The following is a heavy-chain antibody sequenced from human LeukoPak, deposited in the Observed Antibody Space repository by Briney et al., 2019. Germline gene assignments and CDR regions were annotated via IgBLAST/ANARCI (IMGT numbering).Heavy chain of an antibody. D-gene: IGHD3-10*01. J-gene: IGHJ5*02. CDR3: ARGPGSITMVRGANESGAPVYNWFDP. Sequence: PSETLSLTCAVYGGSFSGYYWSWIRQPPGKGLEWIGEINHSVSTNYNPSLKSRGTISVDTSKNQFSLKLSSVIAADTAVYYCARGPGSITMVRGANESGAPVYNWFDPWGQGTLVTVSS. CDR1: GGSFSGYY. CDR2: INHSVST. V-gene: IGHV4-34*01.